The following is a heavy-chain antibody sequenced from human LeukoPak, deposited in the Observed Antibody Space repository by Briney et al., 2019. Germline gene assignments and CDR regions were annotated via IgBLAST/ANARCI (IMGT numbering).Heavy chain of an antibody. Sequence: GGSLRLSCAASGFTFSDYYMSWIRQAPGKGLVWVSRINSDGNITNYADSVKGRFTISRDNAKSTLYLQMNSLRAEDTAVYYCARVEAYYYDSSGDRARDYWGQGTLVTVSS. CDR3: ARVEAYYYDSSGDRARDY. V-gene: IGHV3-74*01. CDR2: INSDGNIT. J-gene: IGHJ4*02. D-gene: IGHD3-22*01. CDR1: GFTFSDYY.